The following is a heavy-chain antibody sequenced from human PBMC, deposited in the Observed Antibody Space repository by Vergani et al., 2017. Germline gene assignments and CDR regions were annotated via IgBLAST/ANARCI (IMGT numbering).Heavy chain of an antibody. D-gene: IGHD4-17*01. J-gene: IGHJ6*02. CDR2: IWYDGSNK. CDR1: GFTFSSYG. Sequence: QVQLVESGGGVVQPGRSLRLSCAASGFTFSSYGMHWVRQAPGKGLEWVAVIWYDGSNKYYADSVKGRFTISRDNSKNTLYLQMNSLRAEDTAVYYCARDLTTVTHDNYYCYGMDVWGQGTTVTVSS. CDR3: ARDLTTVTHDNYYCYGMDV. V-gene: IGHV3-33*01.